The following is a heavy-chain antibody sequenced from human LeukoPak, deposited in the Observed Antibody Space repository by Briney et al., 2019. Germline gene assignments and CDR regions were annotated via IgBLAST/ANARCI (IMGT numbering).Heavy chain of an antibody. CDR1: GGSISSYY. J-gene: IGHJ4*02. CDR2: IYTSGSP. D-gene: IGHD1-26*01. CDR3: ARASGNYYHYFDY. V-gene: IGHV4-4*07. Sequence: SETLSLTCTVSGGSISSYYWSWIRQPAGKGLEWIGRIYTSGSPNYNPSLKSRVTMSVDTSKNRFSLKLSSVTAADTAVYYCARASGNYYHYFDYWAREPWSPSP.